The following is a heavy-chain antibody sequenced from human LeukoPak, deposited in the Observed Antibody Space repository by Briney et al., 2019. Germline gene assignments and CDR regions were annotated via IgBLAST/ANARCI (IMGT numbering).Heavy chain of an antibody. D-gene: IGHD6-13*01. V-gene: IGHV4-39*01. CDR3: ARLSRLAAAGN. J-gene: IGHJ4*02. Sequence: SETLSLTCTVSGDSISSSSCYWGWIRQPPGKGLEWIGSIYYSGTTYYNPSLKSRVTISVDTSKNQFSLKLSSVTAADTAVYYCARLSRLAAAGNWGQGTLVTVSS. CDR2: IYYSGTT. CDR1: GDSISSSSCY.